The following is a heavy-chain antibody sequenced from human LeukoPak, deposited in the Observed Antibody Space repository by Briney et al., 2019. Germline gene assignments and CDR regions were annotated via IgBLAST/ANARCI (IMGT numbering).Heavy chain of an antibody. D-gene: IGHD6-19*01. Sequence: ASVNVSCKASGYTFTSYGISWVRQAPGQGLEWMGWISAYNGNTNYAQKLQGRVTMTTDTSTSTAYMELRSLRSDDTAVYYCARVWAAEQWLVDWGQGTLVTVSS. V-gene: IGHV1-18*01. CDR1: GYTFTSYG. CDR2: ISAYNGNT. CDR3: ARVWAAEQWLVD. J-gene: IGHJ4*02.